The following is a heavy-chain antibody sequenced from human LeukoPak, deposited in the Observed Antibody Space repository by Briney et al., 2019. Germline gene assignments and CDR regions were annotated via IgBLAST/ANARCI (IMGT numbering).Heavy chain of an antibody. J-gene: IGHJ5*02. CDR3: ARDVYSSGWYRARTYNWFDP. CDR2: TYYRSKWYN. V-gene: IGHV6-1*01. Sequence: SQTLSLTCAISGDSFSSNSAAWNWIRQSPSRGLEWLGRTYYRSKWYNDYAVSVKSRITINPDTSKNQFSLQLNSVTPEDTAVYYCARDVYSSGWYRARTYNWFDPWGQGTLVTVSS. CDR1: GDSFSSNSAA. D-gene: IGHD6-19*01.